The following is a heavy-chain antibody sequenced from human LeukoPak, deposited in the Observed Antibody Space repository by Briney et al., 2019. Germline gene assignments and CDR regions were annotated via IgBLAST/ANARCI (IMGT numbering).Heavy chain of an antibody. D-gene: IGHD5-18*01. CDR1: GDSISNYF. V-gene: IGHV4-4*07. CDR2: IYAGEGA. J-gene: IGHJ4*02. CDR3: AREGYSYGYYFDY. Sequence: SETLSLTCTVSGDSISNYFWNWIRQPAGKGLEWIGRIYAGEGAKYNPSLETRVTVSVDTSTNQLSLKLSSVTAADTAVYYCAREGYSYGYYFDYWGQGTLVTVSS.